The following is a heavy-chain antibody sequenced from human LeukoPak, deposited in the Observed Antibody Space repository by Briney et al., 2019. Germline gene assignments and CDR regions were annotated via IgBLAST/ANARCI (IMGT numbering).Heavy chain of an antibody. J-gene: IGHJ4*02. V-gene: IGHV4-31*03. CDR2: IYYSGST. CDR3: ASGDNDPLFDY. D-gene: IGHD1-1*01. Sequence: SETLSLTCTVSGDSISSGGYYWSWIRQHPGKGLEWIGSIYYSGSTNYNPSLQGRVTISLDTSRNQFSLKLSSVTAADTAVYYCASGDNDPLFDYWGQGTLVTVSS. CDR1: GDSISSGGYY.